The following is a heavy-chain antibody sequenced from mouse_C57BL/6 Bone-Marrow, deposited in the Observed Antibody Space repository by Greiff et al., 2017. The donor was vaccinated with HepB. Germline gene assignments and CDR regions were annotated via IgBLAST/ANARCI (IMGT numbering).Heavy chain of an antibody. V-gene: IGHV7-3*01. CDR1: GFTFTDYY. CDR3: AKYSYGSSYDAMDY. Sequence: EVNLVESGGGLVQPGGSLSLSCAASGFTFTDYYMSWVRQPPGKALEWLGFIRNKANGYTTEYSASVKGRFTISRDNSQSILYLQMNALRAEDSATYSCAKYSYGSSYDAMDYWGQGTSVTVAS. CDR2: IRNKANGYTT. D-gene: IGHD1-1*01. J-gene: IGHJ4*01.